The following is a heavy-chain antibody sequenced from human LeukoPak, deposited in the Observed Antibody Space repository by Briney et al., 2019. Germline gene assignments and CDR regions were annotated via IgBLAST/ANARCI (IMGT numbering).Heavy chain of an antibody. Sequence: GRSLRLSCAASGFTFSSYGMHWVRQAPGKGLEWVAVISYDGSNKYYADSVKGRFTISRDNSKNTLYLQMNSLRAEDTAVYYCAKDTNSSGCYPSFWGQGTLVTVSS. D-gene: IGHD6-19*01. CDR1: GFTFSSYG. V-gene: IGHV3-30*18. CDR3: AKDTNSSGCYPSF. J-gene: IGHJ4*02. CDR2: ISYDGSNK.